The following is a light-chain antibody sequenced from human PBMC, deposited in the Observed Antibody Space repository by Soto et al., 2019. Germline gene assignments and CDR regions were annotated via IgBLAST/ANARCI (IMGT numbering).Light chain of an antibody. CDR2: KAS. CDR3: QHYSTYPFT. CDR1: QSISNS. J-gene: IGKJ3*01. V-gene: IGKV1-5*03. Sequence: DIQMTQSPSTLSASVGDRVTITCRASQSISNSLAWFQQKPGKAPKLLIYKASSLEDRVPSRFSGSGSGTEFTLTISSLQPDDFATYYCQHYSTYPFTFGPGPQVDIK.